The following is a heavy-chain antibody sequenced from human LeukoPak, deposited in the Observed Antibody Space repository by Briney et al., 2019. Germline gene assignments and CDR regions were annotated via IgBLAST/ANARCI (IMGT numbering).Heavy chain of an antibody. V-gene: IGHV1-69*05. J-gene: IGHJ6*03. CDR2: IIPIFGTA. Sequence: SVKVSCKASGGTFSSYAISWVRQAPGQGLEWMGGIIPIFGTANYAQKFQGRVTITTDESTSTAYMELSSLRSEDTAVYYCARSRPTVTTEYYYYMDVWGKGTTVTVSS. CDR3: ARSRPTVTTEYYYYMDV. D-gene: IGHD4-11*01. CDR1: GGTFSSYA.